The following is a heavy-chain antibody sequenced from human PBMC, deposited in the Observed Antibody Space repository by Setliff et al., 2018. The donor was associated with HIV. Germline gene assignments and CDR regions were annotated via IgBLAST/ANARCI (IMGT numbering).Heavy chain of an antibody. V-gene: IGHV1-18*04. CDR1: GYTFTGYY. J-gene: IGHJ5*02. CDR2: ISTYSGST. Sequence: ASVKVSCKASGYTFTGYYMHWVRQAPGQGLEWMGRISTYSGSTKYAENLQGRVTMTTDTSTSTAYMELRSLRSDDTAVYYCARQLSNSRDLWGQGTLVTVSS. CDR3: ARQLSNSRDL. D-gene: IGHD7-27*01.